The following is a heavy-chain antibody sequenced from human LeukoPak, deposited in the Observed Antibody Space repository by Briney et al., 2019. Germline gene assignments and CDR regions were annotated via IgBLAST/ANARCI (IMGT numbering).Heavy chain of an antibody. D-gene: IGHD6-13*01. CDR1: GFTFSSYA. J-gene: IGHJ4*02. V-gene: IGHV3-23*01. Sequence: PGGSLRLSCAASGFTFSSYAMSWVRQAPGKGLEWVSAISGSGGSTYYADSVKGRFTISRDNSKNTLYLQMNSLRATDPDVYYCATDIAPPGPHGYWGQGTLVIVSS. CDR3: ATDIAPPGPHGY. CDR2: ISGSGGST.